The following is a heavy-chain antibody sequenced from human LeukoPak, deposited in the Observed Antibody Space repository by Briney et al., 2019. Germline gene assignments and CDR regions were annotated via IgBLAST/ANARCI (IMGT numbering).Heavy chain of an antibody. Sequence: ASVKVSCKASGYTFTGYYMHWVRQAPGQGLEWMGWINPNSGGTNYAQKFQGRVTMTTDTSTSTAYMELRSLRSDDTAVYYCARDKSHSYYDFWSGFIWDYWGQGTLVTVSS. CDR2: INPNSGGT. J-gene: IGHJ4*02. D-gene: IGHD3-3*01. V-gene: IGHV1-2*02. CDR3: ARDKSHSYYDFWSGFIWDY. CDR1: GYTFTGYY.